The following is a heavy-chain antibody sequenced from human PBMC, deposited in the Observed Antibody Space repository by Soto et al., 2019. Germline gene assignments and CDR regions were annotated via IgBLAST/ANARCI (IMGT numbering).Heavy chain of an antibody. CDR2: INPSGGST. CDR3: ARTNAVAGDY. Sequence: SVKFSCNASVYTFPSYYMHLVQPAPGHGLEWMGIINPSGGSTSYAQKFQGRVTMTRDTSTSTVYMELSSLRSEGTAVYYCARTNAVAGDYWVQGTLVTVSS. D-gene: IGHD6-19*01. J-gene: IGHJ4*02. V-gene: IGHV1-46*01. CDR1: VYTFPSYY.